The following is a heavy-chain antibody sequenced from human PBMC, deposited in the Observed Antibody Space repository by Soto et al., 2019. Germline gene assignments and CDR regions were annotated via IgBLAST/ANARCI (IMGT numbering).Heavy chain of an antibody. CDR2: IYHSGST. D-gene: IGHD4-17*01. Sequence: SETLSLTCAVSGGSISSGGYSWSWIRQPPGKGLEWIGYIYHSGSTYYNPSLKSRVTISVDRSKNQFSLKLSSVTAADTAVYYCARDGGDYHYFDYWGQGTMVTVYS. J-gene: IGHJ4*02. CDR1: GGSISSGGYS. V-gene: IGHV4-30-2*01. CDR3: ARDGGDYHYFDY.